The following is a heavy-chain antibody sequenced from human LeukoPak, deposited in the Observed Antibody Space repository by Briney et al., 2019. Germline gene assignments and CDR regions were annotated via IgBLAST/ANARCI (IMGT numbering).Heavy chain of an antibody. J-gene: IGHJ4*02. Sequence: SETLSLTCAVSGASISSHYWSWIRQPAGKGLEWIGRIYTGDNTNYNPSLKSRVTMSVEKSKNQFFLRLSSVTAADTAVYYCARHSSSWYDDYWGQGTLVTVSS. CDR2: IYTGDNT. D-gene: IGHD6-13*01. CDR1: GASISSHY. CDR3: ARHSSSWYDDY. V-gene: IGHV4-4*07.